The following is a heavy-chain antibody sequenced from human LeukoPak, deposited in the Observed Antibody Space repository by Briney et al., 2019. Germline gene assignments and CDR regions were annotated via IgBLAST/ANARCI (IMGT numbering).Heavy chain of an antibody. V-gene: IGHV1-46*01. CDR2: INPSGGST. D-gene: IGHD2-2*01. CDR1: GYTFTSYY. J-gene: IGHJ6*03. Sequence: ASVKVSCKASGYTFTSYYMHWVRQAPGQGLESMGIINPSGGSTSYAQKFQGRVTMTRDMSTSTVYMELSSLRSEDTAVYYCARDGRYQLRHGMSYYYMDVWGKGTTVTVSS. CDR3: ARDGRYQLRHGMSYYYMDV.